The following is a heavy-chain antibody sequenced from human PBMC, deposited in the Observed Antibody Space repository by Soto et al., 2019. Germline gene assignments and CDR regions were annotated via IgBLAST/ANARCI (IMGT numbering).Heavy chain of an antibody. CDR3: ARDRDKWNHNYYYGMDV. CDR1: GGTFSSYA. J-gene: IGHJ6*02. Sequence: ASVKVSCKASGGTFSSYAMSWVRQAPGQGLEWMGGIIPIFGTTNYAQKFQGRVTITADESTSTAYMELSSLRSEDTAVYYCARDRDKWNHNYYYGMDVWGQGTTVTVSS. V-gene: IGHV1-69*13. D-gene: IGHD1-20*01. CDR2: IIPIFGTT.